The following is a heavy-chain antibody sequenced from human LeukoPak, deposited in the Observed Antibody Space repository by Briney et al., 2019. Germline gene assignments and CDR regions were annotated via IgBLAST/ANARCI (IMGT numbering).Heavy chain of an antibody. CDR2: IYYSGST. CDR3: ARDNWNYGSSMDV. CDR1: GGSISSYY. D-gene: IGHD1-7*01. Sequence: SETLSLTCTVSGGSISSYYWSWIRQPPGKGLEWIGYIYYSGSTNYNPSLKSRVTISVDASKNQFSLKLSSVTAADTAVYYCARDNWNYGSSMDVWGQGTTVTVSS. V-gene: IGHV4-59*01. J-gene: IGHJ6*02.